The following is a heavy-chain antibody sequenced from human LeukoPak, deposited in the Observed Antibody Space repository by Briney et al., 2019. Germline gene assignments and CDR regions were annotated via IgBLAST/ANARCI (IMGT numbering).Heavy chain of an antibody. V-gene: IGHV3-13*04. J-gene: IGHJ3*02. CDR2: IGTAGNT. CDR1: EFTFRNYD. D-gene: IGHD1-1*01. CDR3: ARGSLSGSYGACDI. Sequence: PGGSLRLSCAASEFTFRNYDMHWVRQATGTGLEWVSVIGTAGNTYYADSVKGRFTISRENGKNSLYLQMNSLRAEDTAVYYCARGSLSGSYGACDIWGQGTMVTVSS.